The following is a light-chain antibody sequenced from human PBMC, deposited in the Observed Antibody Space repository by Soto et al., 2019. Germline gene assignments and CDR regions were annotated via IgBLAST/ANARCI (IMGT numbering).Light chain of an antibody. V-gene: IGKV3-15*01. J-gene: IGKJ3*01. Sequence: EIVMTQSPATLSVSPGERATLSCRASQSVSNNLAWYQQKPGQAPRLLIYGASTRATGIPARFSGSGSGTEFTITISSLQSEDFAVYYCQQYNNWPPLTFGPGTKVDIK. CDR3: QQYNNWPPLT. CDR2: GAS. CDR1: QSVSNN.